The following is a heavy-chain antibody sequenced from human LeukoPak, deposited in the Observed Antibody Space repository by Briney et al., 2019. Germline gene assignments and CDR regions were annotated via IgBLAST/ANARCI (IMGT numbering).Heavy chain of an antibody. J-gene: IGHJ4*02. D-gene: IGHD1-26*01. CDR3: ARGPEWEPYYFDY. V-gene: IGHV3-30-3*01. CDR1: GSTFSSYA. CDR2: ISYDGSNK. Sequence: GRSLRLSCAASGSTFSSYAMRWVRQAPGKGLEWVAVISYDGSNKNYADSVKGRFTISRDNSKNTLYLQMNSLRAEDTAVYYCARGPEWEPYYFDYWGQGTLVTVSS.